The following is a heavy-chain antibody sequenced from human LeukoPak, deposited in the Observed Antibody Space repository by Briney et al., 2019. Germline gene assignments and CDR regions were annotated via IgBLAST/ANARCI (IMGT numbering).Heavy chain of an antibody. CDR1: GFTFSSYS. D-gene: IGHD5-12*01. CDR2: ISSSSSYI. CDR3: ARPPTRTDSGLDY. V-gene: IGHV3-21*01. Sequence: PGGSLRLSCAASGFTFSSYSMNWVRQAPGKGLEWVSSISSSSSYIYYADSVKGRFTISRDNAKNSLYLQMNSLRAEDTAVYYCARPPTRTDSGLDYWGQGTLVTASS. J-gene: IGHJ4*02.